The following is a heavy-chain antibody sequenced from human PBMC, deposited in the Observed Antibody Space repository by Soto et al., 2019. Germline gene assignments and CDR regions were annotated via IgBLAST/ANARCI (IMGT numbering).Heavy chain of an antibody. CDR3: ARDLSPNYYDFWSGYYKAEIGAFDI. V-gene: IGHV1-18*01. CDR2: ISAYNGNT. D-gene: IGHD3-3*01. Sequence: ASVKVSCKASGYTFTSYGISWVRQAPGQGLERMGWISAYNGNTNYAQKLQGRVTMTTDTSTSTAYMELRSLRSDDTAVYYCARDLSPNYYDFWSGYYKAEIGAFDIWGQGTMVTVSS. J-gene: IGHJ3*02. CDR1: GYTFTSYG.